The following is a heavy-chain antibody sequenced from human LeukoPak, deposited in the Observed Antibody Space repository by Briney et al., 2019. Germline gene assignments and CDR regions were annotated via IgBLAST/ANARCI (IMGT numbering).Heavy chain of an antibody. V-gene: IGHV3-33*01. Sequence: PGGSLRLSCAASGLTFSSYGMHWVRQAPGKGLEWVAVIWYDGSNKYYADSVKGRFTISRDNSKNTLYLQMNSLRAEDTAVYYCARDLGSSSWYSNDYWGQGTLVTVSS. CDR3: ARDLGSSSWYSNDY. CDR1: GLTFSSYG. CDR2: IWYDGSNK. J-gene: IGHJ4*02. D-gene: IGHD6-13*01.